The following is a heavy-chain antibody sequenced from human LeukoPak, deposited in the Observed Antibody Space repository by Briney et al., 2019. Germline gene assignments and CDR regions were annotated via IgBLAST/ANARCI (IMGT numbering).Heavy chain of an antibody. J-gene: IGHJ5*02. CDR1: GFTFSSYA. D-gene: IGHD4-17*01. CDR2: ISYDGSNK. CDR3: ASAASLMTTVTP. Sequence: GGSLRLSCAASGFTFSSYAMLWVRQAPGKGLEWVAVISYDGSNKYYADSVKGRFTISRDNSKNTLYLQMNSLRAEDTAVYYCASAASLMTTVTPWGQGTLVTVSS. V-gene: IGHV3-30*04.